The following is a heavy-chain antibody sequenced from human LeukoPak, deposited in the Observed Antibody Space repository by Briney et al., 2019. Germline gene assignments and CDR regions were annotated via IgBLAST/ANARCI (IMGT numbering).Heavy chain of an antibody. CDR2: IYASGIT. CDR1: GGSFSGYY. CDR3: AREYMVTIRLDY. J-gene: IGHJ4*02. V-gene: IGHV4-4*07. D-gene: IGHD2-21*02. Sequence: PSETLSLTCAVYGGSFSGYYWSWIRQPAGKGLEWIGRIYASGITNYNPSLKSRVTVSVDTSKNQFSLKLSSVTAADTAVYYCAREYMVTIRLDYWGQGTPVTVSS.